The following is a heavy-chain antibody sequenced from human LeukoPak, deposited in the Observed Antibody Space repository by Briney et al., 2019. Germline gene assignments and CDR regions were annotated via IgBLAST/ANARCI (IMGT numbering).Heavy chain of an antibody. D-gene: IGHD3-22*01. CDR1: GITFSNYW. Sequence: GGSLRLSCAASGITFSNYWMHWVRQAPGKGLECVSRINSDGSRITYADYVKGRFTISRDNAKNTLYLQMKSLRVEDTAVYYCASSPVITRDWGQGTLVTVAS. J-gene: IGHJ4*02. CDR3: ASSPVITRD. V-gene: IGHV3-74*01. CDR2: INSDGSRI.